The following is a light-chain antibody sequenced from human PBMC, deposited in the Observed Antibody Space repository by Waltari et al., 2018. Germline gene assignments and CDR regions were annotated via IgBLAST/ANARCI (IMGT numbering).Light chain of an antibody. Sequence: QSAPSQPASVSGSPGQSITISCTGSSSDVGGYNYVSWYQQHPGKAPKLLIYEVSNRPPGVSNRFSGSKSGNTASLTISGLQAEDEADYYCSSYTSSSTVVFGGGTKVTVL. J-gene: IGLJ2*01. CDR3: SSYTSSSTVV. CDR2: EVS. CDR1: SSDVGGYNY. V-gene: IGLV2-14*01.